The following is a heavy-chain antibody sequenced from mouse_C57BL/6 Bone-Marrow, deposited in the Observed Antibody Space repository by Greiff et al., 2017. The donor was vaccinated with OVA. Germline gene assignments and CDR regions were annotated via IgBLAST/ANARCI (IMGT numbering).Heavy chain of an antibody. CDR1: GFNIKDDY. CDR3: TRLTTVVPVAD. J-gene: IGHJ3*01. V-gene: IGHV14-4*01. D-gene: IGHD1-1*01. CDR2: IDPENGDT. Sequence: VQLQQSGAELVRPGASVKLSCTASGFNIKDDYMHWVKQRPEQGLEWIGWIDPENGDTEYASKFQGKATITADTSSNTAYLQLSSLTSEDTAVYYCTRLTTVVPVADWGQGTLVTVSA.